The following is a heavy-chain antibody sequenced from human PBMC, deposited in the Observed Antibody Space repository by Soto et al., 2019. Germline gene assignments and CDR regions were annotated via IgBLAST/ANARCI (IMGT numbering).Heavy chain of an antibody. CDR2: ISAYNGNT. D-gene: IGHD3-22*01. Sequence: ASVKVSCKASGYTFTSYGISWVRQAPGQGLEWMGWISAYNGNTNYAQKLQGRVTMTTDTSTSTAYMELRSLRSDDTAVYYCTREGYYYDSSGYRGFDSWGQGTLVPVSS. CDR3: TREGYYYDSSGYRGFDS. CDR1: GYTFTSYG. J-gene: IGHJ5*01. V-gene: IGHV1-18*01.